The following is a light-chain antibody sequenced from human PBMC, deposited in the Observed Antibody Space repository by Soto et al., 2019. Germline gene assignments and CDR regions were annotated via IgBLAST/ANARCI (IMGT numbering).Light chain of an antibody. CDR2: GAS. CDR3: QQYGRSQYP. J-gene: IGKJ2*01. Sequence: EIVLTQSPGTLSLSPGERATLSCRASQSVSSSYLAWYQQKPGQAPRLLIYGASSRATGIPDRFNGSGSGTDFTLTISRLEPEDFAVYYCQQYGRSQYPLRQGTRLEIK. CDR1: QSVSSSY. V-gene: IGKV3-20*01.